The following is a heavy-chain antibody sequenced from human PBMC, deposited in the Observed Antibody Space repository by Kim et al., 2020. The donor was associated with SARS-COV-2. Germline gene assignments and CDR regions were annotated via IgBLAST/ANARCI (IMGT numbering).Heavy chain of an antibody. V-gene: IGHV4-39*01. CDR2: GYYSGST. Sequence: SETLSLTCTVSGDSISSTTYYWGWIRQPPGKALEWIGSGYYSGSTYYNPSLKSRITVSVDTSKNQLYLKLTSVTAADSAVYYCARQTYSSGWSPFYYFDYWGQGTLVTVSS. J-gene: IGHJ4*02. CDR3: ARQTYSSGWSPFYYFDY. D-gene: IGHD6-19*01. CDR1: GDSISSTTYY.